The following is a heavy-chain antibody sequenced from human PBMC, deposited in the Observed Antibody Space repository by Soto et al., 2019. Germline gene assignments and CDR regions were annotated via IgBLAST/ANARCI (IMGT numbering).Heavy chain of an antibody. V-gene: IGHV3-15*01. CDR2: IKSKTDGGTT. J-gene: IGHJ6*03. CDR1: GFTFSNAW. Sequence: EVQLVESGGGLVKPGGSLRLSCAASGFTFSNAWMSWVRQAPGKGLEWVGRIKSKTDGGTTDYAAPVKGRFTSSRDDSKSTLYLQMNSLKTEDTAVYYCTTKNPDIVVVPAAIWYYYYYYMDVWGKGTTVTVSS. CDR3: TTKNPDIVVVPAAIWYYYYYYMDV. D-gene: IGHD2-2*01.